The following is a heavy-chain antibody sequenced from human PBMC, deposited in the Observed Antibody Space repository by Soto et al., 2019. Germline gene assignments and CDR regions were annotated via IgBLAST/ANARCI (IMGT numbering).Heavy chain of an antibody. CDR1: GGSFSGYY. V-gene: IGHV4-34*01. Sequence: QVQLQQWGAGLLKPSETLSLTCAVYGGSFSGYYWSWIRQPPGKGLEWIGEINHSGSTNYNPSLKSRVTISVDTSKNQVSLKLSSVTAADTAVYYCARVGYYGWGVWGQGTTVTVSS. CDR3: ARVGYYGWGV. J-gene: IGHJ6*02. D-gene: IGHD3-10*01. CDR2: INHSGST.